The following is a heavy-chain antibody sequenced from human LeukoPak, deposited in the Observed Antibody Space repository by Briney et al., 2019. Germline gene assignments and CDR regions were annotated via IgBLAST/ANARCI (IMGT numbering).Heavy chain of an antibody. CDR3: ARDGGYFDY. J-gene: IGHJ4*02. CDR1: GYTFTVYY. Sequence: ASVTVSFTSSGYTFTVYYMHWVRQAPGQGLEWMGWINPNSGGTNYAQKFQGRVTMTRDTSISTAYMELSRLRSDDTAVYYCARDGGYFDYWGQGTLVTVSS. CDR2: INPNSGGT. V-gene: IGHV1-2*02. D-gene: IGHD3-10*01.